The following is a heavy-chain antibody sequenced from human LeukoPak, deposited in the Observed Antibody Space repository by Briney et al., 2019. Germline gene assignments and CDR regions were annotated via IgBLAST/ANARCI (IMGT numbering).Heavy chain of an antibody. D-gene: IGHD2-21*02. J-gene: IGHJ6*03. CDR1: GYIFTIYY. CDR3: AGDPSDRYYSYG. V-gene: IGHV1-2*07. Sequence: PSVNVSRKPSGYIFTIYYLHWVRHPPGPGLDWMGWINPKNSSTNYAHKFQGRFPLTRAMSITKAYLELRGLTPGDTAVYYCAGDPSDRYYSYGWGIGTTVTVSS. CDR2: INPKNSST.